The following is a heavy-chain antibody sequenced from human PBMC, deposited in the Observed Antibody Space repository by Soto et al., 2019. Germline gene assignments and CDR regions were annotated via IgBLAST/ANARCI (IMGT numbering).Heavy chain of an antibody. Sequence: GGSLRLSCAASGFTFSSYAMSWVRQAPGKGLEWVSAISGSGGSTYYADSVKGRFTISRDNSENTLYLQMNSLRAEDTAVYYCAKDLGTAMVTGYYYYGMDVWGQGTTVTVSS. V-gene: IGHV3-23*01. CDR3: AKDLGTAMVTGYYYYGMDV. D-gene: IGHD5-18*01. CDR1: GFTFSSYA. CDR2: ISGSGGST. J-gene: IGHJ6*02.